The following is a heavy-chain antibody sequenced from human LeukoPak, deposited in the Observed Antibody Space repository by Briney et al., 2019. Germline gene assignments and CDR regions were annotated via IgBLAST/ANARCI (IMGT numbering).Heavy chain of an antibody. V-gene: IGHV3-11*01. J-gene: IGHJ6*03. CDR1: GFTFSDYY. D-gene: IGHD2-15*01. Sequence: GGSLRLSCAASGFTFSDYYMSWIRQAPGKGLEWVSYISGSGSTIYYADSVKGRFTISRDNAKNSPYLQMNSLRAEDTAVYYCARLVVVAATGGYYMDVWGKGTTVTVSS. CDR3: ARLVVVAATGGYYMDV. CDR2: ISGSGSTI.